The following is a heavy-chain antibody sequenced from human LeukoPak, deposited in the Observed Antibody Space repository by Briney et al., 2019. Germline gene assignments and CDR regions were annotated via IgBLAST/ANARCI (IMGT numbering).Heavy chain of an antibody. Sequence: ASVKVSCKASGYTFTSYGISWVRQAPGQGLEWMGWISAYNGNTNYAQKLQGRVTMTTDTSTSTAYMELRSLRSDDTAVYYCARGPREIRFLEWLRQYFDYWGQGTLVTVSS. CDR1: GYTFTSYG. J-gene: IGHJ4*02. D-gene: IGHD3-3*01. CDR3: ARGPREIRFLEWLRQYFDY. V-gene: IGHV1-18*01. CDR2: ISAYNGNT.